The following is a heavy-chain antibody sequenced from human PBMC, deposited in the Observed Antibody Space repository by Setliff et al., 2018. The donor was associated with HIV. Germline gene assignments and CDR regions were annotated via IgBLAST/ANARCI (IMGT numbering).Heavy chain of an antibody. CDR2: ISPNSGDT. Sequence: ASVKVSFKASAYTFIDYHLFWVRHAPGQGLEWIGWISPNSGDTLYARKFQGRVTMTSDTSVSTAYMEIRRLKTTDTALYYCARYSGRRNWVKTYAFDIWGQGTMVTVSS. CDR3: ARYSGRRNWVKTYAFDI. D-gene: IGHD7-27*01. V-gene: IGHV1-2*02. J-gene: IGHJ3*02. CDR1: AYTFIDYH.